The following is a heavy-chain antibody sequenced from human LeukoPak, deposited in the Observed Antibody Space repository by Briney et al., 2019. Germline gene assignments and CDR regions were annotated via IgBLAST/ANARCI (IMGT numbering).Heavy chain of an antibody. CDR2: ISGSGSRT. CDR3: AGPYYYFDC. CDR1: GFTFSKYD. J-gene: IGHJ4*02. Sequence: GGSLRLSCAASGFTFSKYDMSWVRQAPGKGLEWVSGISGSGSRTYYADSVKGRFTSSRDNSRNMLYLQMNSVRTEDTAVYYCAGPYYYFDCWGQGTLVTVSS. V-gene: IGHV3-23*01. D-gene: IGHD2-8*01.